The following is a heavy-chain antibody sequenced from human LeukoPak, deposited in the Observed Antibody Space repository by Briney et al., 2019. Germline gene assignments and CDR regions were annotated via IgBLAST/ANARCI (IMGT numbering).Heavy chain of an antibody. J-gene: IGHJ5*02. CDR3: ATSESGRSWDWFAP. D-gene: IGHD3-10*01. CDR2: LTQFFRRT. V-gene: IGHV1-69*05. CDR1: GGSFRTYP. Sequence: SVKVSCKASGGSFRTYPISWVPQAPGQGLEWMGGLTQFFRRTNYTEKFQGRLTITTDESSSTAYMELSDLRSDDTAVYYCATSESGRSWDWFAPWGQGTLVTVSS.